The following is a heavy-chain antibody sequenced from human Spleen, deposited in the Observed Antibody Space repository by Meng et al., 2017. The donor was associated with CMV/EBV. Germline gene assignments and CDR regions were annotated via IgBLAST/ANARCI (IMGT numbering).Heavy chain of an antibody. CDR2: IYYSGST. J-gene: IGHJ5*02. D-gene: IGHD3-22*01. Sequence: GSLRLSCTVSGGSISSYYWSWIRQPPGKGLEWIGSIYYSGSTYYNPSLKSRVTISVDTSKNQFSLKLSSVTAADTAVYYCARHFGDSSGRRFDPWGQGTLVTVSS. CDR1: GGSISSYY. V-gene: IGHV4-39*01. CDR3: ARHFGDSSGRRFDP.